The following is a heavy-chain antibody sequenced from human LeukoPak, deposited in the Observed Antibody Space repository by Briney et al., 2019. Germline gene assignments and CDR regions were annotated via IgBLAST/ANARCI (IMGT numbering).Heavy chain of an antibody. J-gene: IGHJ4*02. CDR3: ARAERAAAVKLRY. CDR2: IYHSGST. CDR1: GGSISSSNW. Sequence: SETLSLTCAVSGGSISSSNWWSWVRQPPGKGLEWIGEIYHSGSTYYNPSLKSRVTISVDKSKNQFSLKLSSVTAADTAVYYCARAERAAAVKLRYWGQGTLVTVSS. D-gene: IGHD6-13*01. V-gene: IGHV4-4*02.